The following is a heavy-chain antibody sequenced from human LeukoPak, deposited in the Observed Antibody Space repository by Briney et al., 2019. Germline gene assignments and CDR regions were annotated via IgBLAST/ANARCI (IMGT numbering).Heavy chain of an antibody. CDR2: INHSGST. CDR3: AGEGGIAAAGSWFDP. V-gene: IGHV4-34*01. J-gene: IGHJ5*02. CDR1: GGSFSGYY. D-gene: IGHD6-13*01. Sequence: PSETLSLTCAVYGGSFSGYYWSWIRQPPGKGLEWIGEINHSGSTNYNPSLKSRVTISVDTSKNQFSLKLSSVTAADTAVYYCAGEGGIAAAGSWFDPWGQGTLVTVSS.